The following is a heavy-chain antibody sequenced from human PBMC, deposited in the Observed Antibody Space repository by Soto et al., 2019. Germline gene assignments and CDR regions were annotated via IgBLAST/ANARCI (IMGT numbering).Heavy chain of an antibody. Sequence: TLLNPTQTLTLTCSFSGFSLSVYGVRVIWFXQPPGETLEWLALIHWNDDKRYSPYLKSRLAITKDTSKNQVVLTLTNLDPLDTGTYFCAHTKDSSGFLTSWGQGILVTVSS. D-gene: IGHD3-22*01. CDR2: IHWNDDK. J-gene: IGHJ5*02. CDR3: AHTKDSSGFLTS. CDR1: GFSLSVYGVR. V-gene: IGHV2-5*01.